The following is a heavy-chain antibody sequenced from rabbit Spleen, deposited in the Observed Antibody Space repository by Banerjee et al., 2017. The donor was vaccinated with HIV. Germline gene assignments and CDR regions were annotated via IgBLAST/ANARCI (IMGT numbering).Heavy chain of an antibody. CDR2: IYNGDGST. V-gene: IGHV1S47*01. D-gene: IGHD4-1*01. CDR3: AREDILVAGSFNL. CDR1: GFSFSRSYD. J-gene: IGHJ4*01. Sequence: QEQLEESGGGLVKPGASLTLTYTASGFSFSRSYDMCWVRQAPGKGPEWIACIYNGDGSTYYASWVNGRFTISRSTSLNTVTLQMTSLTAADTATYFCAREDILVAGSFNLWGQGTLVTVS.